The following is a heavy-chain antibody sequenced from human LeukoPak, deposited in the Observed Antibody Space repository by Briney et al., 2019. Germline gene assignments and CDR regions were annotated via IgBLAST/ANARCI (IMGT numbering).Heavy chain of an antibody. CDR3: ARGGAYYIH. CDR2: ISSRSSTI. D-gene: IGHD4/OR15-4a*01. J-gene: IGHJ4*02. V-gene: IGHV3-48*04. CDR1: GFTFSTHD. Sequence: GGSLRLSCAASGFTFSTHDLNWVRQAPGKGLEWVSFISSRSSTIYYADSVKGRFTISRDNAKNSLYLQMNSLRAEDTAIYYCARGGAYYIHWGQGTLVTVSS.